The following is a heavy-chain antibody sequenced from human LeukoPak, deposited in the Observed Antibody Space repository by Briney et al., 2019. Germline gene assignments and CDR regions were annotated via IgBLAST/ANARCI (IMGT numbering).Heavy chain of an antibody. Sequence: PGGSLRLSCAASGFNIGTYAMYWVRQGPGRGLEWVSVIKADGSGTFYSDSVRGRFTTSRGNSKNSLYLQMSSLTSDDTALYYCATWAFYHNLDVRGQGTTVAVSS. CDR3: ATWAFYHNLDV. CDR2: IKADGSGT. CDR1: GFNIGTYA. V-gene: IGHV3-43*02. D-gene: IGHD2/OR15-2a*01. J-gene: IGHJ6*02.